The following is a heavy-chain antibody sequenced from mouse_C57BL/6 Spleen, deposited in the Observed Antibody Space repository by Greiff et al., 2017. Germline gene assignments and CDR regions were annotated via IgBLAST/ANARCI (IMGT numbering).Heavy chain of an antibody. Sequence: QVQLQQPGTELVQPGASVKLSCKASGYTFTSYWVPWVKQRPGQGLEWIGNINPCNGGTNYNEKFKSKATLTVDKSASTAYMQISSLTSEDSAVYYCARDGRSSAWFAYWGQGTLVTVSA. CDR1: GYTFTSYW. V-gene: IGHV1-53*01. CDR2: INPCNGGT. D-gene: IGHD3-1*01. J-gene: IGHJ3*01. CDR3: ARDGRSSAWFAY.